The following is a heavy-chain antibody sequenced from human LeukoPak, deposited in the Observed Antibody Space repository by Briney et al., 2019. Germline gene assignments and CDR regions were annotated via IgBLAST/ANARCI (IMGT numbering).Heavy chain of an antibody. J-gene: IGHJ6*02. CDR2: IYTSGST. CDR3: ARGTRRHYYYYGMDV. Sequence: SETLSLTCTASGGSISSGSYYWSWIRQPAGKGLEWIGRIYTSGSTNYNPSLKSRVTISVDTSKNQFSLKLSSVTAADTAVYYCARGTRRHYYYYGMDVWGQGTTVTVSS. CDR1: GGSISSGSYY. D-gene: IGHD1-7*01. V-gene: IGHV4-61*02.